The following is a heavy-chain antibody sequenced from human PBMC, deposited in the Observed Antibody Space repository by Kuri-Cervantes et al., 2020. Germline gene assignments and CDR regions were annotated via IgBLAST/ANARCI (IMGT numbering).Heavy chain of an antibody. D-gene: IGHD5-12*01. CDR3: AKYLVANYYYYYMDV. CDR2: IKSKTDGGTT. CDR1: GFTFSNAW. J-gene: IGHJ6*03. Sequence: GESLKISCAASGFTFSNAWMSWVRQAPGKGLEWVGRIKSKTDGGTTDYAAPVKGRFTISRDDSKNTLYLQMNSLKTEDTAVYYCAKYLVANYYYYYMDVWGKGTTVTVSS. V-gene: IGHV3-15*01.